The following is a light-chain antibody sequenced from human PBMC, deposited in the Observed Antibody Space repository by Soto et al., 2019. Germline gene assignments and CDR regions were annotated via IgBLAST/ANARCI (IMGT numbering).Light chain of an antibody. V-gene: IGKV3-20*01. CDR1: QSFTSTA. CDR2: CAS. J-gene: IGKJ1*01. Sequence: EIGLTESPATLSLSPGERATLSCRASQSFTSTALAGYQQKPGQAPRLLISCASKRAAGIPDRFSGSGSGTDFTLTISRPESGDIAVYYCQQYDSSPRTFGQGTRVEIK. CDR3: QQYDSSPRT.